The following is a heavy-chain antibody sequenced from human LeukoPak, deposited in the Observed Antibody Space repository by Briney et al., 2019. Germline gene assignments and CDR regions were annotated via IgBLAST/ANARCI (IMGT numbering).Heavy chain of an antibody. D-gene: IGHD6-13*01. J-gene: IGHJ6*02. V-gene: IGHV1-3*01. Sequence: ASVKVSCKASGYIFTSYAMHWVRQAPGQRLEWMGWINAGNGNTKYSQKFQGRVTITADESTSTAYMELSSLRSEDTAVYYCARAEFSSSWDNYYYYYYGMDVWGQGTTVTVSS. CDR1: GYIFTSYA. CDR2: INAGNGNT. CDR3: ARAEFSSSWDNYYYYYYGMDV.